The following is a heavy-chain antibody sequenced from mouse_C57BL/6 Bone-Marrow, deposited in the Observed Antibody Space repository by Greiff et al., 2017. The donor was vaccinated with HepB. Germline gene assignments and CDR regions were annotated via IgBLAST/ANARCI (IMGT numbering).Heavy chain of an antibody. Sequence: EVKVEESEGGLVQPGSSMKLSCTASGFTFSDYYMAWVRQVPEKGLEWVANINYDGSSTYYLDSLKSRFIISRDNAKNILYLQMSSLKSEDTATYYCARDRYYGSSYGWYFDVWGTGTTVTVSS. CDR1: GFTFSDYY. D-gene: IGHD1-1*01. J-gene: IGHJ1*03. V-gene: IGHV5-16*01. CDR2: INYDGSST. CDR3: ARDRYYGSSYGWYFDV.